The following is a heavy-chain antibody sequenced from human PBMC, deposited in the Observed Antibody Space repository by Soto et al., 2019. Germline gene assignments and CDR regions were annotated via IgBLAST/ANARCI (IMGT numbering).Heavy chain of an antibody. CDR1: GGSFSGYY. V-gene: IGHV4-34*01. J-gene: IGHJ5*02. D-gene: IGHD3-10*01. Sequence: PSETLSLTCAVYGGSFSGYYWSWIRQPPGKGLEWIGEINHSGSTNYNPSLKSRVTISVDTSKNQFSLKLSSVTAADTAVYYCARSLGVRGHNWFDPWGQGTLVTVSS. CDR2: INHSGST. CDR3: ARSLGVRGHNWFDP.